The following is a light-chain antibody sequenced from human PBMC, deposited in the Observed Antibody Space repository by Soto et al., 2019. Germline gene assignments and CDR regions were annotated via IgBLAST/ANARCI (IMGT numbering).Light chain of an antibody. CDR2: GAS. CDR3: QQYNNWPPIT. J-gene: IGKJ5*01. CDR1: QSVSSY. Sequence: EIVLTQSPATRSLSPGERSTLSCRAGQSVSSYLAWYQQKPGQAPRLLIYGASTRATGIPARFSGSGSWTEFTLPISSLQSEDFAVYYCQQYNNWPPITCGQGTRLEIK. V-gene: IGKV3D-15*01.